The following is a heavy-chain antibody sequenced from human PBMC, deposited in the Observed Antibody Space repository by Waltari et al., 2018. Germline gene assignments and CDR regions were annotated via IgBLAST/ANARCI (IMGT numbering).Heavy chain of an antibody. J-gene: IGHJ4*02. CDR2: IYHSGST. CDR3: ARVMARRGYFDY. Sequence: QVQLQESGPGLVKPSETLSLTCTVSGYSISSGYYWGWIRQPPGKGLEWIGSIYHSGSTSYNPSLKSRVTISVDTSKNQFSLKLSSVTAADTAVYHCARVMARRGYFDYWGQGTLVTVSS. V-gene: IGHV4-38-2*02. CDR1: GYSISSGYY. D-gene: IGHD1-1*01.